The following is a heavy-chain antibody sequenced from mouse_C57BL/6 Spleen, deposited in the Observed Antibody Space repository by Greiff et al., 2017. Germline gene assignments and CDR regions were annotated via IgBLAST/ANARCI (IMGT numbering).Heavy chain of an antibody. CDR3: ASEDYDYDRSLDY. V-gene: IGHV1-64*01. CDR2: IHPNSGST. Sequence: QVQLQQPGAELVKPGASVKLSCKASGYTFTSYWMHWVKQRPGQGLEWIGMIHPNSGSTNYNEKFKSKATLTVDKSSSTAYMQLSSLTSEDSAVYYCASEDYDYDRSLDYWGQGTTLTVSS. J-gene: IGHJ2*01. CDR1: GYTFTSYW. D-gene: IGHD2-4*01.